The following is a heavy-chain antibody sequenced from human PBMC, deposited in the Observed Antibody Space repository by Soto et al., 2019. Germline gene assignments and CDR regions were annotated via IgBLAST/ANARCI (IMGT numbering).Heavy chain of an antibody. CDR3: ARDFYDSVGYTWFDS. CDR1: GDTSTSYY. J-gene: IGHJ5*01. V-gene: IGHV4-59*01. D-gene: IGHD3-22*01. Sequence: SETLSLTCTVSGDTSTSYYWGWIRQAPGKGLEWIGHIHNSGTSTHNPSLNGRVTISIDMSKKQFSLKLTSLTSADTAVYYCARDFYDSVGYTWFDSWSQGTLVTVS. CDR2: IHNSGTS.